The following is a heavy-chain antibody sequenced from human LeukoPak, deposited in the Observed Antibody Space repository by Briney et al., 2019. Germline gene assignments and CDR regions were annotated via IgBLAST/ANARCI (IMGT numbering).Heavy chain of an antibody. CDR1: GNSFTNYW. CDR2: IYPGGSVI. V-gene: IGHV5-51*01. D-gene: IGHD6-13*01. Sequence: GESLKISCKGSGNSFTNYWIGWVRQMPGKGLEWMGIIYPGGSVIHYSPSFHGQVTISADTSISTAYLQWTGLKASDSAMYYCACRRYSDTWSDPWGQGTLVTVSS. CDR3: ACRRYSDTWSDP. J-gene: IGHJ5*02.